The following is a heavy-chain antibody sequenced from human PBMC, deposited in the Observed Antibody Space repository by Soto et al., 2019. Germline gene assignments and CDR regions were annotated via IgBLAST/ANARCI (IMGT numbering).Heavy chain of an antibody. Sequence: LVKVACKGSGYTFTGYYMHWLRQAPGQGLEWMGWINPNSGGTNYAQKFQGWVTMTRDTSISTAYMELSRLRSDDTAVYYCARVGSSGWYELDYWGQGTLVTVSS. CDR1: GYTFTGYY. CDR2: INPNSGGT. D-gene: IGHD6-19*01. CDR3: ARVGSSGWYELDY. J-gene: IGHJ4*02. V-gene: IGHV1-2*04.